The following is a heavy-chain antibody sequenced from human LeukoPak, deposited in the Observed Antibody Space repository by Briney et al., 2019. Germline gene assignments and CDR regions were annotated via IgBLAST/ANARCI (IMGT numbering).Heavy chain of an antibody. D-gene: IGHD5-18*01. CDR3: ARDRADGYNYGDYFDN. V-gene: IGHV3-66*01. J-gene: IGHJ4*02. CDR1: GFIVSSNY. CDR2: IYGSSRT. Sequence: GGSLRLPCAGSGFIVSSNYMSWVRQAAGKGLEWVSVIYGSSRTYYADSVKGRFTISRDNSKNTVYLQMDSLRAEGTAVYYCARDRADGYNYGDYFDNWGQGTLVTVSS.